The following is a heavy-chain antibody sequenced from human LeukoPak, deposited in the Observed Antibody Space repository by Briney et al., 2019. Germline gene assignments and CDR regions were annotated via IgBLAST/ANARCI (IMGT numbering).Heavy chain of an antibody. CDR1: GGSISSSSYY. Sequence: PSETLSLTCTVSGGSISSSSYYWGWIRQPPGKGLEWIGTIYYSGSTYYNPSLKSRVTISVDTSKNQFSLKLSSVTAADTAVYYCARVIWFGELFGYFDYWGQGTLVTVSS. D-gene: IGHD3-10*01. J-gene: IGHJ4*02. CDR3: ARVIWFGELFGYFDY. CDR2: IYYSGST. V-gene: IGHV4-39*07.